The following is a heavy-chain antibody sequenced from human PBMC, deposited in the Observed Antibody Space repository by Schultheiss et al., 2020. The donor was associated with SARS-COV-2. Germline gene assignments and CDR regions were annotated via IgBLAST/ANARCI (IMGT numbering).Heavy chain of an antibody. CDR3: ASRYGYNRLYYFDS. Sequence: SQTLSLTCPVSGDSVNNNYYYWTWIRQPPGKGLEWIGYMHYSGSSNYNPSLKSRVTMSVDTSKNLFSLKLSSLTAADTAVYYCASRYGYNRLYYFDSWGQGALVTVSS. J-gene: IGHJ4*02. CDR2: MHYSGSS. D-gene: IGHD5-24*01. V-gene: IGHV4-61*01. CDR1: GDSVNNNYYY.